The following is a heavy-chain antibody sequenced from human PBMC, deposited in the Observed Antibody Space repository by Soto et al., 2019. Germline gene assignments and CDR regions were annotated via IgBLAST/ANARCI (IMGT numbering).Heavy chain of an antibody. CDR2: IYYSGST. J-gene: IGHJ5*02. Sequence: QVQLQESGPGLVKPSETLSLTCTVSGGSISSYYWSWIRQPPGKGLEWIGYIYYSGSTNYNPSLKSRVTISVDTSKNPCSLKLSSVTAADTAVYYCARRPYGDYGGNNWFDPWGQGTLVTVSS. V-gene: IGHV4-59*08. CDR1: GGSISSYY. CDR3: ARRPYGDYGGNNWFDP. D-gene: IGHD4-17*01.